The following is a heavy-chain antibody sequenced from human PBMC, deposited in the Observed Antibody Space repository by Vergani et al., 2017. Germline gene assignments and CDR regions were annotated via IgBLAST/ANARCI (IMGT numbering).Heavy chain of an antibody. J-gene: IGHJ4*02. V-gene: IGHV3-15*01. CDR1: GFTFSNAW. Sequence: EVQLVESGGGLVKPGGSLRLSCAASGFTFSNAWMSWVRQAPGKGLEWVGRIKSKTDGGTTDYAAPVKGRFTISRDNSKNTLYLQMNSLRAEDTAVYYCARDDYGNVDYWGQGTLVTVSS. CDR2: IKSKTDGGTT. D-gene: IGHD4-17*01. CDR3: ARDDYGNVDY.